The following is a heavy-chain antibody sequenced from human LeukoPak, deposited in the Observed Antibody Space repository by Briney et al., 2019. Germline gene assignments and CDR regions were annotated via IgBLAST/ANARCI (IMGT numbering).Heavy chain of an antibody. CDR3: ARDVDTAMILDY. CDR1: GFTFSSYS. D-gene: IGHD5-18*01. V-gene: IGHV3-21*01. J-gene: IGHJ4*02. CDR2: ISSSSSYI. Sequence: GGSLRLSCAASGFTFSSYSMTWVRQAPGKGLEWVSSISSSSSYIYYADSVKGRFTISRDNAKNSLYLQMNSLRAEDTAVYYCARDVDTAMILDYWGQGTLVTVSS.